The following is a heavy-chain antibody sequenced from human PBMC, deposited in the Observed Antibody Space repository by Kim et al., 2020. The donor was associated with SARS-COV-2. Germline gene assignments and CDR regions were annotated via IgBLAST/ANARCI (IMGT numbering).Heavy chain of an antibody. J-gene: IGHJ4*02. CDR3: ARAPAYYYDSSGPPDYFDY. V-gene: IGHV3-74*01. Sequence: GRFTISRANAKNTLYLQMNSLRAEDTAVYYCARAPAYYYDSSGPPDYFDYWGQGTLVTVSS. D-gene: IGHD3-22*01.